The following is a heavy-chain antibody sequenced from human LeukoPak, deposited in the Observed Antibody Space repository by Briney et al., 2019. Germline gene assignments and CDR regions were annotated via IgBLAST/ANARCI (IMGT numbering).Heavy chain of an antibody. CDR1: GGTFSSYA. D-gene: IGHD3-22*01. CDR2: ISAYNGNT. V-gene: IGHV1-18*01. J-gene: IGHJ4*02. Sequence: ASVKVSCKASGGTFSSYAISWVRQAPGQGLEWMGWISAYNGNTNYAQKLQGRVTMTTDTSTSTAYMELRSLRSDDTAVYYCARDSDYYDSSGYYSLPDYWGQGTLVTVSS. CDR3: ARDSDYYDSSGYYSLPDY.